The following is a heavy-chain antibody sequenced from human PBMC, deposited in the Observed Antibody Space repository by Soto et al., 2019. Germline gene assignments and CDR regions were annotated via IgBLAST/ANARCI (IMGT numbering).Heavy chain of an antibody. CDR1: GYTFTSYG. Sequence: ASVKVSCKASGYTFTSYGISWVRQAPGQGLEWMGWISAYNGNTNYAQKLQGRVTMTTDTSTSTAYMELRSLRSDDTAVYYCARDRPAGWDYGDFPYYFDYWGQGTLVTVSS. CDR2: ISAYNGNT. D-gene: IGHD4-17*01. J-gene: IGHJ4*02. CDR3: ARDRPAGWDYGDFPYYFDY. V-gene: IGHV1-18*01.